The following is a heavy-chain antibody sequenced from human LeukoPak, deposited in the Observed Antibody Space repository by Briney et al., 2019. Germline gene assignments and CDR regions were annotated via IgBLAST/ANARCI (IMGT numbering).Heavy chain of an antibody. V-gene: IGHV4-61*02. CDR2: IYTSGST. J-gene: IGHJ6*03. Sequence: SETLSLTCTVSGGSISSCSYYWSWIRQPAGKGLEWIGRIYTSGSTNYNPSLKSRVTISVDTSKNQFSLKLSSVTAADTAVYYCARDRSAGYSYGYSYYYYMDVWGKGTTVTVSS. D-gene: IGHD5-18*01. CDR1: GGSISSCSYY. CDR3: ARDRSAGYSYGYSYYYYMDV.